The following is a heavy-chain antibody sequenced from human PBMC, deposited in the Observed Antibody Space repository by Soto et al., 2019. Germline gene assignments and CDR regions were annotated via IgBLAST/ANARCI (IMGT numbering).Heavy chain of an antibody. CDR3: AREVAADGTFREDVFDI. CDR2: IIPIFGTA. V-gene: IGHV1-69*13. CDR1: GGTFSSYA. D-gene: IGHD6-13*01. Sequence: SVKVSCKASGGTFSSYAISWVRQAPGQGLEWMGGIIPIFGTANYAQKFQGRVTITADESTSTAYMELSSLRSEDTAVYYCAREVAADGTFREDVFDIWGQGTLVTVSS. J-gene: IGHJ3*02.